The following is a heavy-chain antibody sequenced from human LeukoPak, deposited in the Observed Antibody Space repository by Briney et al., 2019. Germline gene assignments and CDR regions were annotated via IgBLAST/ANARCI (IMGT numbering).Heavy chain of an antibody. CDR1: GGSISSSSYY. J-gene: IGHJ4*02. CDR2: IYYSGST. V-gene: IGHV4-39*01. D-gene: IGHD5-24*01. Sequence: SETLSLTCTVSGGSISSSSYYWGWIRQPPGKGLEWIGSIYYSGSTYYNPSLKSRVTISVDTSKNQLSLKLSSVTAADTAVYYCARQGDGYNYFYFDYWGQGTLVTVSS. CDR3: ARQGDGYNYFYFDY.